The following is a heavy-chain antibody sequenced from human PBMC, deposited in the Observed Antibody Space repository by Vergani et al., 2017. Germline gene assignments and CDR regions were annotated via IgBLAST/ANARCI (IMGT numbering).Heavy chain of an antibody. D-gene: IGHD3-16*01. CDR1: GDSIISRSYY. CDR2: IYNSGNG. CDR3: ASGKYYSDSTSHFRGRYFDV. Sequence: QMQLQESGPGLVKASETLSLTCTVSGDSIISRSYYWGWIRQPPGKGLEWIGSIYNSGNGDSSSSLKSRVPISADKSKNQFSRRLTFVTAADTAVYYCASGKYYSDSTSHFRGRYFDVWVRGTLVTVPS. V-gene: IGHV4-39*01. J-gene: IGHJ2*01.